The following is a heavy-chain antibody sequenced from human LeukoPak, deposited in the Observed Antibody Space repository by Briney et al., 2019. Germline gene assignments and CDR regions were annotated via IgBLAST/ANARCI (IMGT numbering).Heavy chain of an antibody. CDR3: ARMAMVRGVIIGSNYYYYYMDV. V-gene: IGHV4-34*01. CDR2: INHSGST. J-gene: IGHJ6*03. D-gene: IGHD3-10*01. CDR1: GGSFSGYY. Sequence: SETLSLTCAVYGGSFSGYYWSWIRQPPGKGLEWIGEINHSGSTNYNPSLKSRVTISVDTSKNQVSLKLSSVTAADTAVYYFARMAMVRGVIIGSNYYYYYMDVWGKGTTVTISS.